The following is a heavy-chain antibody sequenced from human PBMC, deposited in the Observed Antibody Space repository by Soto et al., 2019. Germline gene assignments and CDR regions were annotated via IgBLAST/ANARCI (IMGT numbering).Heavy chain of an antibody. Sequence: PSETLSLTCTVSGGPVRDAYSYWTWIRQPPGKGLEWMGYLSYTGSTYYNPSLRNRASISVDESSNHLSLRLSSVTAADTAVYYCARELEGGVFDIWGRGTLVTVSS. CDR1: GGPVRDAYSY. CDR2: LSYTGST. J-gene: IGHJ3*02. D-gene: IGHD2-8*02. CDR3: ARELEGGVFDI. V-gene: IGHV4-30-4*01.